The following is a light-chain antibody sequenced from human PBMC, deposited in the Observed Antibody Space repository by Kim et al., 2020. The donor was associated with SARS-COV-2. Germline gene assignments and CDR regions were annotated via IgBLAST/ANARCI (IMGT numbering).Light chain of an antibody. CDR1: SSDVGRYEF. J-gene: IGLJ1*01. Sequence: QSGTISCTGTSSDVGRYEFVSWYQQHPGTPPKLIISDVTERPSGVPDRFSGSKSGYTASLTISGLQAEDEADYYCCSYAGSYTYVFGTGTKVTVL. CDR2: DVT. CDR3: CSYAGSYTYV. V-gene: IGLV2-11*01.